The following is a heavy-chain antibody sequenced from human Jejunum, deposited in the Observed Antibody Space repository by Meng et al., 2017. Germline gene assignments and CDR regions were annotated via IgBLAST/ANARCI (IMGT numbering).Heavy chain of an antibody. Sequence: QFGAVWKSPVSSDKVSSKASGGTCNTYATSWVRQAPGQGLEWMGGTIPIFETPNYAQKFQDRVTITADASTSTAYMELNGLISEDTALYYCARGAVVATTYYFDSWGQGTLVTVSS. CDR2: TIPIFETP. CDR1: GGTCNTYA. J-gene: IGHJ4*02. CDR3: ARGAVVATTYYFDS. D-gene: IGHD2-15*01. V-gene: IGHV1-69*01.